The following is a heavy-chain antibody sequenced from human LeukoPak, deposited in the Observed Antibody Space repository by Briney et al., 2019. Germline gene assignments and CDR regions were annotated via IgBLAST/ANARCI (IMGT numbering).Heavy chain of an antibody. V-gene: IGHV1-2*02. J-gene: IGHJ4*02. CDR1: GYTFTSYG. D-gene: IGHD6-19*01. CDR3: ARDLSDSSGWTFDY. Sequence: GASVKVSCKASGYTFTSYGISWVRQAPGQGLEWMGWINPNSGGTNYAQKFQGRVTMTRDTSISTAYMELSRLRSDDTAVYYCARDLSDSSGWTFDYWGQGTLVTVSS. CDR2: INPNSGGT.